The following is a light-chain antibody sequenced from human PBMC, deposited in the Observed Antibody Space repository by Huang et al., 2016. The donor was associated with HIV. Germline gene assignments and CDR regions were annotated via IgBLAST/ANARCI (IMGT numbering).Light chain of an antibody. J-gene: IGKJ1*01. CDR2: GAS. V-gene: IGKV3-15*01. Sequence: IVLTQSPATLSVSPGERATLSCRASQSLRNNLAWYQQRPGQAPRLLIHGASNRAAGIPARFSGSGSDTEFTLTISSLQSGDFAIYYCHQYNDWPPEWSFAQGTRVDI. CDR1: QSLRNN. CDR3: HQYNDWPPEWS.